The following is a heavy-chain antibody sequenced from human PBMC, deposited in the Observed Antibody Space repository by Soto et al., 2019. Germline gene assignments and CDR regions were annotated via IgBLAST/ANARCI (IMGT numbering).Heavy chain of an antibody. D-gene: IGHD1-7*01. CDR2: IYRTGST. CDR1: GCSFTSNNW. Sequence: PSETLSLTCAVSGCSFTSNNWWTWVRQPPGQGQEWIGEIYRTGSTNYNPSLKSRVTISLDKSENQVSLKVTSLTAADTAVYYCASRDPGTSVDYWGQGTLVTVSS. CDR3: ASRDPGTSVDY. J-gene: IGHJ4*02. V-gene: IGHV4-4*02.